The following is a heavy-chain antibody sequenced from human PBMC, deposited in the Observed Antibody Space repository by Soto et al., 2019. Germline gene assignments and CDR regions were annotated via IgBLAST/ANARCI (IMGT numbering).Heavy chain of an antibody. CDR3: ASKTQLVRDYYYGMDV. D-gene: IGHD6-6*01. CDR2: INPSGDST. J-gene: IGHJ6*02. Sequence: QVQLVQSGAEVKKPGASVKVSCKASGYTFTSYYMHWVRQAPGQGLEWMGIINPSGDSTSYAQKFQGRVTMTRDTSTSTVYMELSSLRSEDTAVYYCASKTQLVRDYYYGMDVWGQGTTVTVSS. V-gene: IGHV1-46*01. CDR1: GYTFTSYY.